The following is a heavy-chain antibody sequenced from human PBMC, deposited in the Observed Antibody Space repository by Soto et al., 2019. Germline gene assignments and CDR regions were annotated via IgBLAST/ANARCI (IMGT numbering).Heavy chain of an antibody. D-gene: IGHD7-27*01. CDR1: GGSFSGYY. CDR2: INHSGST. V-gene: IGHV4-34*01. CDR3: ASDETWGDYYGMDV. Sequence: PSETLSLTCAVYGGSFSGYYWSWIRQPPGKGLEWIGEINHSGSTNYNPSLKSRVTISVDTSKNQFSLKLSSVTAADTAVYYCASDETWGDYYGMDVWGQGTTVTVSS. J-gene: IGHJ6*02.